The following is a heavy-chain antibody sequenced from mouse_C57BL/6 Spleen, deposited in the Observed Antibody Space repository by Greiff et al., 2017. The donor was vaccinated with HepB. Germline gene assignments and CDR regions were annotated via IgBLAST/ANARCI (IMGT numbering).Heavy chain of an antibody. CDR3: ARVHYGSSYEGWFAY. V-gene: IGHV1-52*01. Sequence: VQLQQPGAELVRPGSSVKLSCKASGYTFTSYWMHWVKQRPIQGLEWIGNIDPSDSETHYNQKFKDKATLTVDKSSSTAYMQLSSLTSEDSAVYYCARVHYGSSYEGWFAYWGQGTLVTVSA. CDR2: IDPSDSET. D-gene: IGHD1-1*01. J-gene: IGHJ3*01. CDR1: GYTFTSYW.